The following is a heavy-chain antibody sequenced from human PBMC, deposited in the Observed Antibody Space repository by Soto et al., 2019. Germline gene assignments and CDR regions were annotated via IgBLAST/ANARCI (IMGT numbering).Heavy chain of an antibody. CDR1: GFTFSSYA. J-gene: IGHJ3*02. CDR2: IRGSGGST. V-gene: IGHV3-23*01. D-gene: IGHD6-13*01. Sequence: GGSLRLSCAASGFTFSSYAMSWVRQAPGKGLEWVSAIRGSGGSTYYADSVKGRFTISRDNSKNTLYLQMNSLRTEDAAVYYCAKTGSWYAFDIWGQGTMVTVSS. CDR3: AKTGSWYAFDI.